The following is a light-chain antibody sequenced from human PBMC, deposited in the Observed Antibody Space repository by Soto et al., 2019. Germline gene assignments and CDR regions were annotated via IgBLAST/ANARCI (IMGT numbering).Light chain of an antibody. CDR3: QQYKNWPPWT. J-gene: IGKJ2*02. Sequence: EIVMTQSPATLSVSPGERATLSCRASQSVSSNLAWYQQNPGQAPRLLIYGASTRATGIPARFSRSGSGTEFTPTISSLQSEDFAVYYCQQYKNWPPWTFGQGTKLEIK. V-gene: IGKV3-15*01. CDR2: GAS. CDR1: QSVSSN.